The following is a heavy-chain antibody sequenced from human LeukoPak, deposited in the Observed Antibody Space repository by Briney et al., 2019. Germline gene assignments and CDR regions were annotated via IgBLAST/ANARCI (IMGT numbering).Heavy chain of an antibody. V-gene: IGHV1-18*01. CDR3: ARSRGVNYYDSSGYSN. Sequence: ASVKVSCKASGYTFTSYGISWVRQAPGQGLEWMGWISAYNGNTNYAQKLQGRVTMTTDTSTSTAYMELRSLRSEDTAVYYCARSRGVNYYDSSGYSNWGQGTLVTVSS. CDR2: ISAYNGNT. D-gene: IGHD3-22*01. J-gene: IGHJ4*02. CDR1: GYTFTSYG.